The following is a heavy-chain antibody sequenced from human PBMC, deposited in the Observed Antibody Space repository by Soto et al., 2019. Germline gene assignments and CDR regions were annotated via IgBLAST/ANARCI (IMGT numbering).Heavy chain of an antibody. CDR1: GYSFTSYW. J-gene: IGHJ4*02. CDR3: ARRRDTYYYDSSGYYILIFDY. D-gene: IGHD3-22*01. V-gene: IGHV5-51*01. CDR2: IYPGDSDT. Sequence: GESLKISCKGSGYSFTSYWIGWVRQMPGKGLEWMGIIYPGDSDTRYSPSFQGQVTISADKSISTAYLQWSSLKASDTAMYYCARRRDTYYYDSSGYYILIFDYWGQGTLVTGSS.